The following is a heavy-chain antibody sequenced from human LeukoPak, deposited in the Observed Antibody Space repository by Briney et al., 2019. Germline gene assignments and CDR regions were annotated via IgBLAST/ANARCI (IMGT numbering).Heavy chain of an antibody. Sequence: ASVSVSCTVSGYIFTELAIHCVRQSPGKELEWRGGSDPENGKSVYPQNCQGRVSMPEQPPTRPAFMELSSLRSEDTAVYYCAIDTVYYAPPSYWGQGTLVPVSS. CDR2: SDPENGKS. J-gene: IGHJ4*01. CDR1: GYIFTELA. CDR3: AIDTVYYAPPSY. V-gene: IGHV1-24*01. D-gene: IGHD3-16*01.